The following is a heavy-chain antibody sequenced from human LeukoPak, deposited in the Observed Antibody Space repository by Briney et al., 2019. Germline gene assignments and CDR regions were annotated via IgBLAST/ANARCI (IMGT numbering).Heavy chain of an antibody. D-gene: IGHD2-21*01. V-gene: IGHV4-34*01. J-gene: IGHJ4*02. CDR1: GGSFSGYY. Sequence: SETLSLTCAAYGGSFSGYYWSWIRQPPGKGLEWIGEINHSGSTNYNPSLKSRVTISVDTSKNQFSLKLSSVTAADTAVYYCASSNWAWVVVAWGQGTLVTVSP. CDR2: INHSGST. CDR3: ASSNWAWVVVA.